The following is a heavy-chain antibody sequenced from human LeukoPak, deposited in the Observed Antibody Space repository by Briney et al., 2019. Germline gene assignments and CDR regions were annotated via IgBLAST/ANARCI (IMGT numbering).Heavy chain of an antibody. J-gene: IGHJ1*01. CDR1: GFNFRSYE. CDR3: VRILGYSNGD. Sequence: GGSLRLSCSASGFNFRSYEMNWVRQAPGKGLEWLSYIGGSGTTINYADSIKGRFTVTRDNAKSSLYLQMNSLRGDDTAVYYSVRILGYSNGDWGLGTLVTVSS. V-gene: IGHV3-48*03. CDR2: IGGSGTTI. D-gene: IGHD5-18*01.